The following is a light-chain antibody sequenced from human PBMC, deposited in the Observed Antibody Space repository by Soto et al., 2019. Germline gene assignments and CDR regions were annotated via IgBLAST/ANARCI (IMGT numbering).Light chain of an antibody. Sequence: QSALTQPPSVSGSPGQSVTISCSGTIDDVTAYYRVSWYQQTPGTAPKLMIYVVSNRPSGVPDRFSGSRSGNTASLTISGLQAEDEGDYYCSVYTRTSTYVFGTGTKLTVL. CDR3: SVYTRTSTYV. CDR2: VVS. CDR1: IDDVTAYYR. V-gene: IGLV2-18*01. J-gene: IGLJ1*01.